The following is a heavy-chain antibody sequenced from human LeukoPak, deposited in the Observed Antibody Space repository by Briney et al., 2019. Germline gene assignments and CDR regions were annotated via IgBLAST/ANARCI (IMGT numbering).Heavy chain of an antibody. CDR2: IGASGADT. Sequence: GGSLRLSCAASGFTFSNHAMSWVRQAPGKGLEWVSVIGASGADTYYSDSVKGRFTVSRDNSQNTLFLHMSSLRAEDTAVYFCARRPGDTSGYYLGAFHDWGQGTTVTVSS. CDR1: GFTFSNHA. J-gene: IGHJ3*01. V-gene: IGHV3-23*01. CDR3: ARRPGDTSGYYLGAFHD. D-gene: IGHD3-22*01.